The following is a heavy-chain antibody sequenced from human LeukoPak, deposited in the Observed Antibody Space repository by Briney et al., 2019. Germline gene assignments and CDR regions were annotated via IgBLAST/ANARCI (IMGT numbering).Heavy chain of an antibody. Sequence: ASVKVSCKTSGYTFTNNAITWVRRAPGQGLEWLGWISVYNGNTNYAQKLQGRVTMTTDTSTTTAYMELRSLRSDDTAVYYCARNHPYYYDSNGLYYFDYWGQGTLVTVSS. CDR1: GYTFTNNA. CDR3: ARNHPYYYDSNGLYYFDY. J-gene: IGHJ4*02. CDR2: ISVYNGNT. D-gene: IGHD3-22*01. V-gene: IGHV1-18*01.